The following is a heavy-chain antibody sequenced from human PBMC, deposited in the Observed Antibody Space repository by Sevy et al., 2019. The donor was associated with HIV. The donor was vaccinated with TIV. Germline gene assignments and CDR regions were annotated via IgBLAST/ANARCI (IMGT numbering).Heavy chain of an antibody. CDR1: GCTFSSYA. CDR3: ASGHSSGWYYFDY. D-gene: IGHD6-19*01. CDR2: IIPIFGTA. V-gene: IGHV1-69*06. J-gene: IGHJ4*02. Sequence: SVKVSCKASGCTFSSYAISWVRQAPGQGLEWMGGIIPIFGTANYAQKFQGRVTITADKSTSTAYMELSSLRSEDTAVDYCASGHSSGWYYFDYWGQGTLVTVSS.